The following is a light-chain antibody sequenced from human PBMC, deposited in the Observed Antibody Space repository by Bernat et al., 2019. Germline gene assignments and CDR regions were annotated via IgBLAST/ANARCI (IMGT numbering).Light chain of an antibody. V-gene: IGKV3-11*01. CDR1: QSVSSN. J-gene: IGKJ4*01. CDR3: QHFSHWPHLT. Sequence: EIVLTQSPATLSLSPGERATLSCRASQSVSSNLAWYQQKPGQAPRLLIYGTYSRATGIPDRFSASGSGTDFTLTIGSLEPEDFAVYYCQHFSHWPHLTFGGGTKVDLK. CDR2: GTY.